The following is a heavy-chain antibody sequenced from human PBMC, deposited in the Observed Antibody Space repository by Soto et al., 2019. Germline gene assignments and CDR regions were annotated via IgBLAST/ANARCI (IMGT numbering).Heavy chain of an antibody. CDR2: ISGSGGST. D-gene: IGHD2-15*01. J-gene: IGHJ6*03. CDR1: GFTFSSYA. V-gene: IGHV3-23*01. Sequence: GGSLRLSCAASGFTFSSYAMSWVRQAPGKGLEWVSAISGSGGSTYYADSVKGRFTISRDNSKNTPYLQMNSLRAEDTAVYYCAKLAGDIVVVVAAKVVPYYYYYMDVWGKGTTVTVSS. CDR3: AKLAGDIVVVVAAKVVPYYYYYMDV.